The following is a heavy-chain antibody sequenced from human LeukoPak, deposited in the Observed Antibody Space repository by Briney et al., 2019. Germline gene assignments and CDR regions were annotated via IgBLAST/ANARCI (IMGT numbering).Heavy chain of an antibody. J-gene: IGHJ4*02. CDR3: AKWDQQLALY. Sequence: SVKVSCKASGGTFSSYAISWVRQAPGQGLEWMGGIIPIFGTANYAQKFQGRVTITRDTSASTAYMELSSLRSEDTAVYYCAKWDQQLALYWGQGTLVTVSS. CDR2: IIPIFGTA. CDR1: GGTFSSYA. V-gene: IGHV1-69*05. D-gene: IGHD6-13*01.